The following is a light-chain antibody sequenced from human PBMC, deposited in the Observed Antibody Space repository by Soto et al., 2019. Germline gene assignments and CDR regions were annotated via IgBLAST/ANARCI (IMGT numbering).Light chain of an antibody. CDR2: GAS. J-gene: IGKJ1*01. CDR1: QSVSSN. V-gene: IGKV3-20*01. Sequence: EVVMTQSPATVSVAPGERFTLCWRASQSVSSNLAWYQQKPGQAPSLLIYGASSRATGIPDRFSGSGSGTDFTLTISRLEPEDFAVYYCQQYGRSPWTFGQGTKVDIK. CDR3: QQYGRSPWT.